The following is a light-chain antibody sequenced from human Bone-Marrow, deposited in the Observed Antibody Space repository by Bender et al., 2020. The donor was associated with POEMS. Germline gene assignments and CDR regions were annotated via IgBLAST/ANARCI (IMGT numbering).Light chain of an antibody. J-gene: IGLJ3*02. CDR1: NSDIGGYDS. CDR2: EVT. V-gene: IGLV2-8*01. Sequence: QSALTQPPSASGSPGQSVAISCSGTNSDIGGYDSVSWYQQHPGRAPRLIIYEVTKRPSGVPDRFSGSKSGNTGSLTVSGLQADDEADYFCTAGFGKLLFGGGTRLTVL. CDR3: TAGFGKLL.